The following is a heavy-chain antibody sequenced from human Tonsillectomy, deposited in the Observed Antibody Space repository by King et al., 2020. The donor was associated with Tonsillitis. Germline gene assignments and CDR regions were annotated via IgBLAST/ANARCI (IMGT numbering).Heavy chain of an antibody. CDR2: ISGSGGST. CDR3: AKRGYDILTGLYYVDY. V-gene: IGHV3-23*04. Sequence: VQLVESGGGLVQPGGSLRLSCAASGFTFSTYAMSWVRQAPGKGLEWVSAISGSGGSTDYADSVKGQFTISRDNSKNTLYLQMNSLRAEDTAVYYCAKRGYDILTGLYYVDYWGQGTLVTVSS. J-gene: IGHJ4*02. CDR1: GFTFSTYA. D-gene: IGHD3-9*01.